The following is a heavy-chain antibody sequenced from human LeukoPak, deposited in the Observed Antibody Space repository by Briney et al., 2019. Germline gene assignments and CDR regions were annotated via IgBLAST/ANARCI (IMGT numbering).Heavy chain of an antibody. CDR1: GFTFSSYS. CDR3: ARGATYGSGSYNY. D-gene: IGHD3-10*01. Sequence: PGGSLRLSCAASGFTFSSYSMNWVRQAPGKGLEWVSYISGSSSTIYYADSVKGRFTISRDNAKNSLYLQMNSLRAEDTAVYYCARGATYGSGSYNYWGQGTLVTVSS. J-gene: IGHJ4*02. CDR2: ISGSSSTI. V-gene: IGHV3-48*01.